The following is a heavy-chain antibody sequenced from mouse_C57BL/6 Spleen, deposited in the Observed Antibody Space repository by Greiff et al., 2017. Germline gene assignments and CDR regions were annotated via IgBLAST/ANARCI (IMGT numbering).Heavy chain of an antibody. CDR2: IYPGDGDT. CDR1: GYAFSSYW. J-gene: IGHJ1*03. V-gene: IGHV1-80*01. D-gene: IGHD2-5*01. CDR3: ARPGYSNYVTYFDV. Sequence: VQRVESGAELVKPGASVKISCKASGYAFSSYWMNWVKQRPGKGLEWIGKIYPGDGDTKYNGKFKGKATLTADKSSSTAYMQLSSLTSEDSAVYFCARPGYSNYVTYFDVWGTGTTVTVSS.